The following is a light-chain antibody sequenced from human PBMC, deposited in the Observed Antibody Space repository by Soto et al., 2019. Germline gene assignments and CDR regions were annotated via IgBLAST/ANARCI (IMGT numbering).Light chain of an antibody. Sequence: QSALTQPASVSGSPGQAITISCTGTSSDVGSYNIVSWYQQHPGKAPKLIIYEGSKRPSGISNRFSGSKSGNTASLTISGLEAEDEAEYFCCSHAPSTTIVVFGGGTKLTVL. V-gene: IGLV2-23*03. CDR1: SSDVGSYNI. CDR3: CSHAPSTTIVV. J-gene: IGLJ2*01. CDR2: EGS.